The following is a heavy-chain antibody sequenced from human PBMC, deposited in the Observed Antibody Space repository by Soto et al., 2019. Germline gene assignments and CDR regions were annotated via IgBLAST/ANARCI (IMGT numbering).Heavy chain of an antibody. CDR1: GGSISSSNW. Sequence: PSETLSLTCAVSGGSISSSNWWSWVRQPPGKGLEWIGEIYHSGSTNYNPSLKSRVTISVDKSKNQFSLKLSSVTAADTAVYYCARSGIQLWPYFDYWGQGTLVTVSS. CDR3: ARSGIQLWPYFDY. J-gene: IGHJ4*02. D-gene: IGHD5-18*01. V-gene: IGHV4-4*02. CDR2: IYHSGST.